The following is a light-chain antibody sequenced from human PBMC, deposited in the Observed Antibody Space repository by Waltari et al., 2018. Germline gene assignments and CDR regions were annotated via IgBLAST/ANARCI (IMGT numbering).Light chain of an antibody. V-gene: IGKV3-15*01. CDR1: QNIGSS. CDR3: QQCKNWPRT. Sequence: EVVMTQSPATLSVSPGERATLSCRASQNIGSSLPCYQQKPGLAPRLLIYSASARVTGVPARFSGSGSGTEFTLTISSLQSEDFAVYYCQQCKNWPRTFGQGTKLEIK. J-gene: IGKJ2*01. CDR2: SAS.